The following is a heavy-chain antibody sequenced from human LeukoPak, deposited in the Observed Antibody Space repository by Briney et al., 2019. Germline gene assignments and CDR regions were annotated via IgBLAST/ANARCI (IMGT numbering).Heavy chain of an antibody. CDR1: GFTGSNNY. CDR3: IVFGDSNH. J-gene: IGHJ5*02. V-gene: IGHV3-53*01. CDR2: IHSSGGT. D-gene: IGHD4-17*01. Sequence: GGSLRLSCAASGFTGSNNYMGWVRQAPGKGLEWVSAIHSSGGTYYADSVKGRFTISRDTSKNTLYLQINSLRVEDTAVYYCIVFGDSNHWGQGTLVTVSS.